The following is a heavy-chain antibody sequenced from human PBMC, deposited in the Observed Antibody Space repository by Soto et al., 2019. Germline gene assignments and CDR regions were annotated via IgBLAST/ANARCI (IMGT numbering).Heavy chain of an antibody. CDR1: GFTFSSYA. D-gene: IGHD3-16*01. CDR2: ISGSGGST. V-gene: IGHV3-23*01. CDR3: AKDTPPILSARLDY. J-gene: IGHJ4*02. Sequence: PGGSLRLSCAASGFTFSSYAMSWVRQAPGKGLERVSAISGSGGSTYYADSVKGRFTISRDNSKNTLYLQMNSLRAEDTVVYYCAKDTPPILSARLDYWGQGTLVTVSS.